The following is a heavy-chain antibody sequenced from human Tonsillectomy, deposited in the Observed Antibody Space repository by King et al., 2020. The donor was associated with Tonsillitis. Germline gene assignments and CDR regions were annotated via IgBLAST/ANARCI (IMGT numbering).Heavy chain of an antibody. D-gene: IGHD6-13*01. CDR3: ARGIGAAFDY. V-gene: IGHV4-31*03. J-gene: IGHJ4*02. CDR2: IYHSGST. Sequence: VQLQESGPGLVKPSQTLSLTCTVSGGSISSGGYYWSWIRQHPGKGLEWIGYIYHSGSTFYNPSLKSRLTISVDKSKNQFSLKLSSVTAADTAVYHCARGIGAAFDYWGQGTLVTVS. CDR1: GGSISSGGYY.